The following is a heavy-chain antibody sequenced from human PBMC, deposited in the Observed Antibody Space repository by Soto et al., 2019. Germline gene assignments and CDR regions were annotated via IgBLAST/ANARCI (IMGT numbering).Heavy chain of an antibody. D-gene: IGHD2-15*01. CDR1: GGTFSSYT. CDR2: IIPILGIA. Sequence: QVQLVQSGAEVKKPGSSVKVSCKASGGTFSSYTISWVRQAPGQGLEWMGRIIPILGIANYAQKFQGRVTITADKSTSTAYMELSSLRSEDKAVYYCARDVVVVAATLYFDYWGQGTLVTVSS. J-gene: IGHJ4*02. V-gene: IGHV1-69*08. CDR3: ARDVVVVAATLYFDY.